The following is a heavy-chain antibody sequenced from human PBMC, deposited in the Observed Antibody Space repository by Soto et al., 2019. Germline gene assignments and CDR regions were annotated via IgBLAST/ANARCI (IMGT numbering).Heavy chain of an antibody. CDR1: GFTFSSHA. CDR3: ARGDYYDTSGPFSDAFDI. CDR2: ISGSGGST. J-gene: IGHJ3*02. Sequence: GGSLRLSCAASGFTFSSHAMNWVRQAPGKGLEWVSVISGSGGSTYYADSVKGRFTISRDNAKNSLYLQMSSLRVEDTAVYYCARGDYYDTSGPFSDAFDIWGQGTMVTVSS. V-gene: IGHV3-23*01. D-gene: IGHD3-22*01.